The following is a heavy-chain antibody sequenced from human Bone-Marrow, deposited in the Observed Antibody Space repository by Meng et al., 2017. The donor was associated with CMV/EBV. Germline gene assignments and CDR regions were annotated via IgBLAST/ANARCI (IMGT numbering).Heavy chain of an antibody. CDR1: GFTVSRNY. CDR2: IYSGGST. J-gene: IGHJ6*02. V-gene: IGHV3-53*01. D-gene: IGHD3-22*01. CDR3: ARGDSNLNYYYYYGMDV. Sequence: GGSLRLCCAASGFTVSRNYMSWVRQAPGKGLEWVSVIYSGGSTYYADSVKGRFTISRDNSKCTLYLQMNSLRAEDTAVYYCARGDSNLNYYYYYGMDVWGQGPTVTVSS.